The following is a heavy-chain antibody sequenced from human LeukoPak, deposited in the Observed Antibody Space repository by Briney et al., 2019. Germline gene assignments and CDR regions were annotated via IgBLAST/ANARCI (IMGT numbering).Heavy chain of an antibody. V-gene: IGHV3-23*01. CDR2: ISGTDGTK. D-gene: IGHD5-24*01. Sequence: GGSLRLSCAASGFTFSNYAMNWVRQVPGKELEWVSGISGTDGTKYDAESVRGRFTVSRDNSKNTLYLQMSSLRAEDTAIYYCAKDRGFTLRDGGMFDSWGQGTLVTVSS. J-gene: IGHJ4*02. CDR1: GFTFSNYA. CDR3: AKDRGFTLRDGGMFDS.